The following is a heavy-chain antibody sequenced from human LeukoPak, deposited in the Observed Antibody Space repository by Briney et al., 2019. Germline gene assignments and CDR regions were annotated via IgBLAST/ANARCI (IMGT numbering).Heavy chain of an antibody. D-gene: IGHD2-15*01. CDR1: GDPISSSSYY. CDR2: IYYSGST. CDR3: ARRHRYCSGGSCYWFDP. V-gene: IGHV4-39*01. Sequence: PSETLSLTCTVSGDPISSSSYYWGWIRQPPGKGLVWIGSIYYSGSTYYNPSLKSRVTISVDTSKDQFSLKLSSVTAADTAVYYCARRHRYCSGGSCYWFDPWGLGTLVTVSS. J-gene: IGHJ5*02.